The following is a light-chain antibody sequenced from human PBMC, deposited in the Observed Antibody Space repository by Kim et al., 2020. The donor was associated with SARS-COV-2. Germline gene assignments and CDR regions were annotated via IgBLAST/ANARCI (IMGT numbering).Light chain of an antibody. V-gene: IGLV1-44*01. CDR3: AVWDDSLHGVV. CDR2: NNY. Sequence: QSVLTQPPSVSGTPGQRVTISCSGSTSNVGTNSVNWYQQVPGTAPKLLIFNNYERHSGVPDRFYGSRSGTSASLAISGLQSDDEADYYCAVWDDSLHGVVFGGGTQLTVL. J-gene: IGLJ2*01. CDR1: TSNVGTNS.